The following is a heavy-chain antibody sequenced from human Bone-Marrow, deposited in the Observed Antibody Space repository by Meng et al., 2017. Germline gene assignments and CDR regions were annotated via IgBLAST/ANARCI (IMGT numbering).Heavy chain of an antibody. Sequence: SLKISCAASGFTFDDYAMHWVRQAPGKGLEWVSGISWNSGSIGYADSVKGRFTISRDNAKNSLYLQMNSLRAEDTAVYYCARDPLYCGGDCSINWFDPWGQGTLVTVSS. CDR1: GFTFDDYA. V-gene: IGHV3-9*01. D-gene: IGHD2-21*02. CDR2: ISWNSGSI. CDR3: ARDPLYCGGDCSINWFDP. J-gene: IGHJ5*02.